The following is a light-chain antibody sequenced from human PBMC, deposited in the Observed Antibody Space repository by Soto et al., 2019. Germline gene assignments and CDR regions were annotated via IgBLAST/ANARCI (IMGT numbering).Light chain of an antibody. J-gene: IGLJ1*01. Sequence: QSVLTQSPSASGTPGQRVTISCSGSSSNVGRHTVNWYQQVPGTAPKLLIYNNDERPSGVPDRFSGSKSGTSASLAISGLQSEDEADYYCAVWDDRLGGLYDFATGTKLTVL. CDR3: AVWDDRLGGLYD. CDR1: SSNVGRHT. V-gene: IGLV1-44*01. CDR2: NND.